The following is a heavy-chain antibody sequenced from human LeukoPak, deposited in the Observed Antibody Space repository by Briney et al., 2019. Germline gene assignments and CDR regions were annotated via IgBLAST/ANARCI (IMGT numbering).Heavy chain of an antibody. V-gene: IGHV4-61*02. Sequence: SQTLSLTCTVSGGSISSGSYYWSCIRQPAGKGLEWIGRIYTSGCTNYNPSLNSRATISVDTSTNQSSMRLSSVTAADTAVYYCAREQWSTQTDYYYYYMDVWGKGTTVTVSS. CDR3: AREQWSTQTDYYYYYMDV. CDR1: GGSISSGSYY. CDR2: IYTSGCT. D-gene: IGHD6-19*01. J-gene: IGHJ6*03.